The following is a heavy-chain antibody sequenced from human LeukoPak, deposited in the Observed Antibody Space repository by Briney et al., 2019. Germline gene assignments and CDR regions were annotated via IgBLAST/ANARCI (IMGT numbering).Heavy chain of an antibody. CDR1: GFTLSSYE. CDR2: ISSSGSTI. V-gene: IGHV3-48*03. J-gene: IGHJ4*02. Sequence: PGGSLRLSCAASGFTLSSYEMNWVRQAPGKGLEWVSHISSSGSTIYYTDSVKGRFTISRDNSKNLLYLQMNSLRAEDTAIYYCARTVARIGYWGQGTLVTVSS. CDR3: ARTVARIGY. D-gene: IGHD4-23*01.